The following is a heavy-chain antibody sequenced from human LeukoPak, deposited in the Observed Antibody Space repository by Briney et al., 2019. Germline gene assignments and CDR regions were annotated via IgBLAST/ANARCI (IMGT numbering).Heavy chain of an antibody. CDR2: INTYNGNT. CDR3: ARLNDKSSGWYFSSRGFDP. V-gene: IGHV1-18*01. J-gene: IGHJ5*02. D-gene: IGHD6-19*01. Sequence: ASVTLSFNASVYTFTSYSNSWVRHPHGQGLERMGWINTYNGNTNYANKSHSRVTTTTDTSTSTDYMELRRLRSDDTAVYYCARLNDKSSGWYFSSRGFDPWGQGTMVTGSS. CDR1: VYTFTSYS.